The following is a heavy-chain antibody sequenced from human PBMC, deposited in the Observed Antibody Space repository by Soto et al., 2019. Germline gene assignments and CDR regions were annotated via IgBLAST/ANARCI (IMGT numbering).Heavy chain of an antibody. CDR3: AYRLCITTGCYEAFDV. J-gene: IGHJ3*01. Sequence: QITLKESGPTLVKPTQTLTLTCTFSGFSLSTSGVAVGWIRQPPGKALEWLALIYWDDDKRDSPSLRSRLTIPKDTSKNQVVLTLTNMHPVDTGTYYCAYRLCITTGCYEAFDVWGQGTMVTVSS. V-gene: IGHV2-5*02. CDR1: GFSLSTSGVA. CDR2: IYWDDDK. D-gene: IGHD3-22*01.